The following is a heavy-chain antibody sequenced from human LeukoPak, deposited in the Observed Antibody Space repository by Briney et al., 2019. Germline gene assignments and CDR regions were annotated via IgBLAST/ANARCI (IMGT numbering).Heavy chain of an antibody. CDR2: VSYSGTT. V-gene: IGHV4-59*11. J-gene: IGHJ4*02. Sequence: SETLSLTCTVSGGSISSHNWCWIRQPPGKGLEWIGYVSYSGTTNYNPSLKSRVTISLDTSKIQFSLKLSSVTAADTAAYYCARDTAVSLWGQGTLVTVSS. D-gene: IGHD4-23*01. CDR3: ARDTAVSL. CDR1: GGSISSHN.